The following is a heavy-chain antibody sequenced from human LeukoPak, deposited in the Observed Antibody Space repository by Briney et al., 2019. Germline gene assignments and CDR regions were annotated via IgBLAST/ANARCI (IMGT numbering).Heavy chain of an antibody. CDR1: GYSFTSYW. V-gene: IGHV5-51*01. CDR2: IYPGDSDT. J-gene: IGHJ4*02. CDR3: ARLFPAAINFDY. D-gene: IGHD2-2*01. Sequence: GESLKISCXGSGYSFTSYWIGWVRQMSGKGLEWMRIIYPGDSDTRYSPSFQGQVTISADKSISTAYLQWSSLKASDTAMYYCARLFPAAINFDYWGQGTLVTVSS.